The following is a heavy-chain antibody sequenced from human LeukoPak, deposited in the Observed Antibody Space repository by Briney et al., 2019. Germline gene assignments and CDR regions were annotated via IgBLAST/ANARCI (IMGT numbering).Heavy chain of an antibody. CDR1: GFTFSSYG. CDR2: ISYDGSNK. CDR3: AKSLYSDSYYKVASFDY. J-gene: IGHJ4*02. V-gene: IGHV3-30*18. D-gene: IGHD1-26*01. Sequence: PGRSLRLSCAASGFTFSSYGMHWVRQAPGKGLEWVAVISYDGSNKYYADSVKGRFTISRDNSKNTLYLQMNSLRAKHTAVYYCAKSLYSDSYYKVASFDYWGQGTLVTVSS.